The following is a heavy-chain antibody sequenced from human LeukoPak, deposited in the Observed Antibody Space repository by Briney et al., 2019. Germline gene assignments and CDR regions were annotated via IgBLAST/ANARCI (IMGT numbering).Heavy chain of an antibody. Sequence: PGGSLRLSCAASGFTFSRFAMHWVRQAPGKGLEWVAVMSYDGTKENYADPVKGRFTISRDNSKSTLYLQMSSLTTEDTAVYYCSRDGDVVGESFDYWGQGTLVTVSS. V-gene: IGHV3-30*15. D-gene: IGHD2-21*01. J-gene: IGHJ4*02. CDR3: SRDGDVVGESFDY. CDR1: GFTFSRFA. CDR2: MSYDGTKE.